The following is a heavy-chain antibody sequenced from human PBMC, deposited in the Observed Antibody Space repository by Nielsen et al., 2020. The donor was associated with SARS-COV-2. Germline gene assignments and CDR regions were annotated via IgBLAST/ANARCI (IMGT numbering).Heavy chain of an antibody. CDR3: ARNELPVDAFDI. Sequence: ASVKVSCKASGYTFTNYGISWVRQAPGQGLEWMGWINPNSGGTNYAQKFQGWVTMTRDTSISTAYMELSRLRSDDTAVYYCARNELPVDAFDIWGQGTMVTVSS. CDR2: INPNSGGT. CDR1: GYTFTNYG. V-gene: IGHV1-2*04. D-gene: IGHD2-15*01. J-gene: IGHJ3*02.